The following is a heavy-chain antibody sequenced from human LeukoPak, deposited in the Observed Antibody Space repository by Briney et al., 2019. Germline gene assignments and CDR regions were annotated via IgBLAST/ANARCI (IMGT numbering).Heavy chain of an antibody. D-gene: IGHD6-19*01. V-gene: IGHV3-43*02. CDR3: AKGISVTVADPFDY. CDR1: GFTFDDYA. Sequence: GGSLRLSCAASGFTFDDYAMHWVRQTPGKGLEWVSLISGDGGSTYYAESVKGRFTIPRDNSKNSLYLQMNSLRSEDTALYYCAKGISVTVADPFDYWGQGTLVTVSS. CDR2: ISGDGGST. J-gene: IGHJ4*02.